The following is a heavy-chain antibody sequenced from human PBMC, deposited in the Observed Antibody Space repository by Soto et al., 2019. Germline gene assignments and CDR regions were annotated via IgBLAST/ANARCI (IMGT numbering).Heavy chain of an antibody. D-gene: IGHD4-17*01. J-gene: IGHJ4*02. V-gene: IGHV3-23*01. CDR3: ANSLMTTVTTYFDY. CDR2: IRGSGGST. Sequence: GGSLRLSCAASGFTFSSYAMSWVRQAPGKGLEWVSAIRGSGGSTYYADSVKGRFTISRDNSKNTLYLQMNSLRAEDTAVYYCANSLMTTVTTYFDYWGQGTLVTVSS. CDR1: GFTFSSYA.